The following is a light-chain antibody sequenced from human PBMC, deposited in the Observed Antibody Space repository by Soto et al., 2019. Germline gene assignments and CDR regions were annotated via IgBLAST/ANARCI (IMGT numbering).Light chain of an antibody. J-gene: IGLJ2*01. V-gene: IGLV2-14*01. Sequence: QSALTQPASVSGSPGQSITISCTGTSSDVGGYNYVSWYQQHPGKAPKLMIYDVNNRPSGVSNRFSGSKSGNTASLTISGLQAEDEADYSCSSYTSRSTVLFGGGTKVTAL. CDR2: DVN. CDR3: SSYTSRSTVL. CDR1: SSDVGGYNY.